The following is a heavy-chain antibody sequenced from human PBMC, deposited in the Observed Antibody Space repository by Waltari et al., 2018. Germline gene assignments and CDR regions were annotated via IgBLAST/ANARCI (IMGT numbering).Heavy chain of an antibody. CDR3: ARHDYDSSGYYRYYFDY. D-gene: IGHD3-22*01. CDR2: IYYSGST. V-gene: IGHV4-39*01. Sequence: QLQLQESGPGLVKPSETLSLTCTVSGGSISSSSYYWGWIRQPPGKGLEWIGSIYYSGSTYYHPPLKSRVTISVDTSKNQFSLKLSSVTAADTAVYYCARHDYDSSGYYRYYFDYWGQGTLVTVSS. CDR1: GGSISSSSYY. J-gene: IGHJ4*02.